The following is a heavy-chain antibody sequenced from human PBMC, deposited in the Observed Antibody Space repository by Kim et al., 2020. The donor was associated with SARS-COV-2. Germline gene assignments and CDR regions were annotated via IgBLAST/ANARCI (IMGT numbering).Heavy chain of an antibody. V-gene: IGHV4-34*01. D-gene: IGHD2-2*01. CDR3: ARGIVVVPAAIGIYYYYYMDV. J-gene: IGHJ6*03. CDR1: GGSFSGYY. Sequence: SETLSLTCAVYGGSFSGYYWSWIRQPPGKGLEWIGEINHSGSTNYNPSLKSRVTISVDTSKNQFSLKLSSVTAADTAVYYCARGIVVVPAAIGIYYYYYMDVWGKGTTVTVSS. CDR2: INHSGST.